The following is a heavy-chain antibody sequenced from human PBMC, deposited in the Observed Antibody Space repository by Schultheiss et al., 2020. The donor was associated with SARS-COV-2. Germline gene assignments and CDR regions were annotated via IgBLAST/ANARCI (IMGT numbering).Heavy chain of an antibody. Sequence: GSLRLSCAASGFTFSSYEMNWVRQAPGKGLEWIGSIYYSGSTYYNPSLKSRVTISVDTSKNQFSLKLSSVTAADTAVYYCARDFPGYCSSTSCHIWGQGTLVTVSS. CDR2: IYYSGST. CDR1: GFTFSSYE. V-gene: IGHV4-39*07. D-gene: IGHD2-2*02. J-gene: IGHJ4*02. CDR3: ARDFPGYCSSTSCHI.